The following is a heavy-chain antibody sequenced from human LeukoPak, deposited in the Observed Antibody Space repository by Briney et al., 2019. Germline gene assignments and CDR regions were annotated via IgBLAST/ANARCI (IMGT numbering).Heavy chain of an antibody. CDR3: ARDRGIANRNSRMPKQ. V-gene: IGHV1-2*02. CDR2: INPNSGGT. J-gene: IGHJ4*02. CDR1: GYTFTGYY. Sequence: AASVKVSCKASGYTFTGYYMHWVRQAPGQGLEWMGWINPNSGGTNYAQKFQGRVTMTRDTSISTAYMELSRLRSDDTAVYYCARDRGIANRNSRMPKQWGQGTLVTVSS. D-gene: IGHD6-13*01.